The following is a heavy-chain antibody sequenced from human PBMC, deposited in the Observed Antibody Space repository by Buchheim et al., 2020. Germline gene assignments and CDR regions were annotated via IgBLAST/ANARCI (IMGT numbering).Heavy chain of an antibody. CDR3: ARVSNTAMVLADNWFDP. Sequence: EVQLVESGGGLVQPGGSLRLSCAASGFTFSSYWMHWVRQAPGKGLVWVSRINSDGSSTSYADSVKGRFTISRDNAKNTLYLQMNSLRAEDTAVYYCARVSNTAMVLADNWFDPWGQGTL. CDR1: GFTFSSYW. D-gene: IGHD5-18*01. V-gene: IGHV3-74*01. CDR2: INSDGSST. J-gene: IGHJ5*02.